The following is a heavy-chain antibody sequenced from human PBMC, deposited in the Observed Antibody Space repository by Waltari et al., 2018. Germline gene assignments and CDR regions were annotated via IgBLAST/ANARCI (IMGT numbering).Heavy chain of an antibody. V-gene: IGHV4-39*07. Sequence: QLQLQESGPGLVKPSETLSLTCPVSGGSISRRPSYWGWIRQTPGKGLECIGSIYYSGTTYHNPSLKSRITISIDTSQNQFSLKLYSVTAADTAVYYCARLPLNYAVDVWGQGTTVTVSS. CDR1: GGSISRRPSY. CDR2: IYYSGTT. D-gene: IGHD3-9*01. CDR3: ARLPLNYAVDV. J-gene: IGHJ6*02.